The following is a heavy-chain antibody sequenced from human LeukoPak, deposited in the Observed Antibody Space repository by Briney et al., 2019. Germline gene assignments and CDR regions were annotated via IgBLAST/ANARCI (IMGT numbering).Heavy chain of an antibody. CDR3: ARDIELSC. V-gene: IGHV3-23*01. J-gene: IGHJ4*02. CDR2: ISASGGNS. CDR1: GFTFSDSA. D-gene: IGHD1-26*01. Sequence: PSGGSVRLSCEASGFTFSDSAMSWVRQASGRGLEWVSLISASGGNSYYADSVKGRFTVSRDSSKNTLHLQMNSLRAEDTAVYYCARDIELSCWGQGTLVTVSS.